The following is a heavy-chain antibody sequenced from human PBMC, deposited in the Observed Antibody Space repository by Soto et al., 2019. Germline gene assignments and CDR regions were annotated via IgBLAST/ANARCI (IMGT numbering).Heavy chain of an antibody. D-gene: IGHD6-13*01. J-gene: IGHJ4*02. Sequence: ASVKVSCKASGYTFTSYYMHWVRQATGQGLEWMGWMNPNSGNTGYAQKFQGRVTMTRNTSISTAYMELSSLRSEDTAVYYCARGPSIAAAGDFDYWGQGTLVTVSS. CDR2: MNPNSGNT. V-gene: IGHV1-8*02. CDR1: GYTFTSYY. CDR3: ARGPSIAAAGDFDY.